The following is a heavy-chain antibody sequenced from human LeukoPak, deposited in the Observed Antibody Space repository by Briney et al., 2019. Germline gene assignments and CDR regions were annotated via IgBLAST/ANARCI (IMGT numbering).Heavy chain of an antibody. CDR3: ARGYYPPRWYFDL. D-gene: IGHD3-10*01. CDR2: IIEKGNA. V-gene: IGHV4-34*01. Sequence: SETLSLTCALSGGSFSSYSWSWTWIRQTPEKGLEWIGEIIEKGNANYNPALKSRVTIDLDTSKNQFSLKLTSMTAADTAMYYCARGYYPPRWYFDLWGRGTLVTVSS. CDR1: GGSFSSYS. J-gene: IGHJ2*01.